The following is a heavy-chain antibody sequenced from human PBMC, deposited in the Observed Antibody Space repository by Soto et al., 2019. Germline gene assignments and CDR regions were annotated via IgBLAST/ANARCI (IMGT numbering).Heavy chain of an antibody. CDR3: AKDSGYGSGSYYSDD. Sequence: EVQLLESGGGLVQPGGSLRLSCAASGFNFSSYGMSWVRQTPGKGLEWVSTTSRSGGSTYYADSVKGRFTISRDSSKNPFYLQMNSLRAEDMAVYYCAKDSGYGSGSYYSDDWGQGTLVTVSS. D-gene: IGHD3-10*01. CDR2: TSRSGGST. V-gene: IGHV3-23*01. CDR1: GFNFSSYG. J-gene: IGHJ4*02.